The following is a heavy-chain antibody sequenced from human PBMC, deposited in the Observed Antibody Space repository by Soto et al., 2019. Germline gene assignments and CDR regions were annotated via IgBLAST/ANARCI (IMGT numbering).Heavy chain of an antibody. CDR1: GGSISSGGYY. J-gene: IGHJ4*02. D-gene: IGHD4-17*01. Sequence: QVQLQESGPGLVKPSQTLSLTCTVSGGSISSGGYYWSWIRQHPGKGLEWIGYIYYSGSTYYNPSLKSRVTISLDTSKHQFSLKLSSVTAADTAVYYCARGVRHYGGNSEGDYWGQGTLVTVSS. CDR3: ARGVRHYGGNSEGDY. V-gene: IGHV4-31*03. CDR2: IYYSGST.